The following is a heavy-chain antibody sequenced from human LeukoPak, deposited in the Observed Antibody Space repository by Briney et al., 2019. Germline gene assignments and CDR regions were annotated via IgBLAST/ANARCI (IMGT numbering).Heavy chain of an antibody. CDR3: ARFGRAQITMIVVAPDAFDI. D-gene: IGHD3-22*01. CDR2: IKQDGSEK. Sequence: PGGSLRLSCAASGFTFSSYWMSWVRQAPGKGLEWVANIKQDGSEKYYVDSVKGRFTISRDNAKSSLYLQMNSLRAEDTAVYYCARFGRAQITMIVVAPDAFDIWGQGTMVTVSS. CDR1: GFTFSSYW. J-gene: IGHJ3*02. V-gene: IGHV3-7*01.